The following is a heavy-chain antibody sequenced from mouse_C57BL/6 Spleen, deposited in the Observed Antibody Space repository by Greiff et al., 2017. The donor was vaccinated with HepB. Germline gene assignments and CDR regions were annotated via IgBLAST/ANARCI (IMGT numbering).Heavy chain of an antibody. CDR1: GFTFTDYY. V-gene: IGHV7-3*01. Sequence: EVKLMESGGGLVQPGGSLSLSCAASGFTFTDYYMSWVRQPPGKALEWLGFIRNKANGYTTEYSAYVKGRFPISRDNSQSILDLQMNALIAEDSATYYCASGSYWYFDVWGTGTTVTVSS. J-gene: IGHJ1*03. CDR3: ASGSYWYFDV. D-gene: IGHD4-1*01. CDR2: IRNKANGYTT.